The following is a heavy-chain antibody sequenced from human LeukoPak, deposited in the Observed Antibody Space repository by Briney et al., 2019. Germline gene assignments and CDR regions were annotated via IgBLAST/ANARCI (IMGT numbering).Heavy chain of an antibody. CDR3: AREVDGSGTFDY. D-gene: IGHD3-10*01. Sequence: PGGSLRLSCAASGFAFSGCTMHWVRQAPGKGLEYVSAINSNGGSTYYANSVKGRFTISRDNSKNTLYLHMGSLRAEDMGVYYCAREVDGSGTFDYWGQGALVTVSS. CDR1: GFAFSGCT. CDR2: INSNGGST. V-gene: IGHV3-64*01. J-gene: IGHJ4*02.